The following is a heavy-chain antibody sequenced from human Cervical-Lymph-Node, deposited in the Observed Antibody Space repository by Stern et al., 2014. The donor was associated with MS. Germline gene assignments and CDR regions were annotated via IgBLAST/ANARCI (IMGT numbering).Heavy chain of an antibody. D-gene: IGHD2-15*01. CDR2: INPSGGSA. V-gene: IGHV1-46*01. Sequence: QVQLVESGAEVKKPGASVKVSCKASGYPFTNYYIHWVRQAPGQGLEWMGVINPSGGSATYTQSFPGRITMTRDTSTSTVYMELSSLTSEDTAVYYCAREAIVVDVAVTKPGGFFEYWGQGTRVTVSS. CDR1: GYPFTNYY. CDR3: AREAIVVDVAVTKPGGFFEY. J-gene: IGHJ4*02.